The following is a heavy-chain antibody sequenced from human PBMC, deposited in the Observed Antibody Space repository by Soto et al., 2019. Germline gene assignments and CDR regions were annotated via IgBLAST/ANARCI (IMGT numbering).Heavy chain of an antibody. J-gene: IGHJ4*02. Sequence: GGSLRLSCAASGFTFSSYAMHWVRQAPGTGLDRVAVISYEGSNKYYADSVKGRFTISRDNSKNTMYLQMNSLRAEDTAVYYCAKDLSRNVLRYFDWLFPFDYWGQGTLVTVSS. D-gene: IGHD3-9*01. CDR3: AKDLSRNVLRYFDWLFPFDY. V-gene: IGHV3-30-3*01. CDR1: GFTFSSYA. CDR2: ISYEGSNK.